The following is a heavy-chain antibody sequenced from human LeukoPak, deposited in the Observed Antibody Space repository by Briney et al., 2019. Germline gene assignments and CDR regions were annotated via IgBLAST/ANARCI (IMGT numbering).Heavy chain of an antibody. CDR2: IYYSGST. J-gene: IGHJ6*03. D-gene: IGHD5-18*01. V-gene: IGHV4-61*01. CDR3: ARGGVDTDYYYYYYMDV. Sequence: PSETLSLTCTVSGYSISSGYYWGWIRQPPGKGLEWIGYIYYSGSTNYNPSLKSRVTISVDTSKNQFSLKLSSVTAADTAVYYCARGGVDTDYYYYYYMDVWGKGTTVTVSS. CDR1: GYSISSGYY.